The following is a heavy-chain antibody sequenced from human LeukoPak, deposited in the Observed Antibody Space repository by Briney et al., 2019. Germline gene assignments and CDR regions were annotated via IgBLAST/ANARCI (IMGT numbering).Heavy chain of an antibody. D-gene: IGHD1-26*01. CDR2: INPINGGI. Sequence: ASVKVSCKTSGYTFSVYYIHWMRQAPGQGFEWMGWINPINGGIRVAQKFQGRVTMTRDTSMNTVYVELSGLLTDDTAVYFCARGPSDASFDYWGQGTLVTVSS. J-gene: IGHJ4*02. CDR1: GYTFSVYY. V-gene: IGHV1-2*02. CDR3: ARGPSDASFDY.